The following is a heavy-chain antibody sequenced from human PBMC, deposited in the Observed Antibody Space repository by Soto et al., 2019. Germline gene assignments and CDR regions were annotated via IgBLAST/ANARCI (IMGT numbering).Heavy chain of an antibody. V-gene: IGHV1-18*01. J-gene: IGHJ6*02. CDR2: ISAYNGNT. CDR3: ARENSWTYYYYGMDV. D-gene: IGHD6-13*01. Sequence: ASVKVSCKASGYTFTSYGISWVRQAPGQGLEWTGWISAYNGNTNYAQKLQGRVTMTTDTSTSTAYMELRSLRSDDTAVYYCARENSWTYYYYGMDVWGQGTTVTVSS. CDR1: GYTFTSYG.